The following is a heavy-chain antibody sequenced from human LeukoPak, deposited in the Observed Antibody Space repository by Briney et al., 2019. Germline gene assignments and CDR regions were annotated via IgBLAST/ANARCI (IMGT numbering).Heavy chain of an antibody. Sequence: SETLSLTCTVSGGSISSSSYYWGWIRQPPGKGLEWIGSIYYSGSTYYNPSLKSRVTISVDTSKNQFSLKLSSVTAADTAVYYCARDQANWGPAYYYYGMDVWGQGTTVTVSS. CDR3: ARDQANWGPAYYYYGMDV. J-gene: IGHJ6*02. V-gene: IGHV4-39*07. CDR1: GGSISSSSYY. D-gene: IGHD7-27*01. CDR2: IYYSGST.